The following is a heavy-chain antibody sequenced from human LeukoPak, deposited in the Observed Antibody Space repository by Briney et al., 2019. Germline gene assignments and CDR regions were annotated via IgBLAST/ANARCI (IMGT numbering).Heavy chain of an antibody. Sequence: SETLSLTCAVYGGSFSGYYWSWIRQPPGKGLEWIGEINHSGSTNYNPSLKSRVTISVDTSKNQFSLKLSSVTAADTAVYYCARANGQSDFDYWGQGTLVTVSS. CDR1: GGSFSGYY. CDR3: ARANGQSDFDY. CDR2: INHSGST. J-gene: IGHJ4*02. V-gene: IGHV4-34*01. D-gene: IGHD2-8*01.